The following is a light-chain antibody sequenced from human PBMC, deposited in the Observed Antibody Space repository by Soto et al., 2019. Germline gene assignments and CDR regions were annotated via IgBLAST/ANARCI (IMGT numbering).Light chain of an antibody. CDR1: QSISSY. J-gene: IGKJ5*01. CDR3: QQYYSSLT. V-gene: IGKV1-39*01. CDR2: AAS. Sequence: DIHMTQSPSSLSASVGDRVTITCRASQSISSYLNWYQQKPGKAPKLLIYAASSLQSGVPSRFSGSGSGTDFTLTISCLQSEDFATYYCQQYYSSLTFGQGTRLEIK.